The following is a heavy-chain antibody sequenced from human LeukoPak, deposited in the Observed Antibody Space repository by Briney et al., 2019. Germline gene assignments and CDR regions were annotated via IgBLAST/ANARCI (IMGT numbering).Heavy chain of an antibody. D-gene: IGHD4-17*01. CDR2: IYYSGST. J-gene: IGHJ5*02. V-gene: IGHV4-59*01. CDR3: ARAPNLNDYGDYGAPWFDP. CDR1: GGSISSYY. Sequence: PETLSLTCTVSGGSISSYYWSWIRQPPGKGLEWIGYIYYSGSTNYNPSLKSRVTISVDTSKNQFSLKLSSVTAADTAVYYCARAPNLNDYGDYGAPWFDPWGQGTLVTVSS.